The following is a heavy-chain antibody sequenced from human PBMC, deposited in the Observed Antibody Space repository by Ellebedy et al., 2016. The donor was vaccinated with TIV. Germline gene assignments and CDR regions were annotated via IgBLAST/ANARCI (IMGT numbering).Heavy chain of an antibody. CDR3: AKGGGYEDY. V-gene: IGHV3-23*01. CDR1: GFTFSSYA. Sequence: GESLKISCAASGFTFSSYAMSWVRQAPGKGLEWVSAISGSGGSTYYADSVKGRFTISRDNSKNTLYLQMNSLRAEDTAVYYCAKGGGYEDYWGQGTLVTVSS. D-gene: IGHD5-12*01. CDR2: ISGSGGST. J-gene: IGHJ4*02.